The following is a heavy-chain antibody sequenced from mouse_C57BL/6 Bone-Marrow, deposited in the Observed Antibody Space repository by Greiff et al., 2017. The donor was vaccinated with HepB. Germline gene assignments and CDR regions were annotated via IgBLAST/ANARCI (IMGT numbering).Heavy chain of an antibody. D-gene: IGHD2-4*01. J-gene: IGHJ2*01. V-gene: IGHV1-50*01. Sequence: QVQRQQPGAELVKPGASVKLSCKASGYTFPSYWMQWVKQRPGQGLEWIGDIDPSDSYTNYNQKFKGKATLTLDTSSSTAYMQLSSLTSEDSAVYYCASGITTDFDYWGQGTTLTVSS. CDR1: GYTFPSYW. CDR3: ASGITTDFDY. CDR2: IDPSDSYT.